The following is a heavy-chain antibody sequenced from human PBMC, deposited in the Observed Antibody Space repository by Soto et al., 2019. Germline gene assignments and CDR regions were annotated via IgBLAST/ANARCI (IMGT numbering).Heavy chain of an antibody. CDR1: GYTFTSYG. D-gene: IGHD1-1*01. V-gene: IGHV1-18*01. J-gene: IGHJ4*02. CDR3: ARGRYGDY. CDR2: ISAHNGNT. Sequence: QVHLVQSGAEVKKPGASVKVSCKASGYTFTSYGITWVRQAPGQGLEWMGWISAHNGNTDYAQKLQGRVIVTRDTATSSAYMERRSLISDDKAVYYCARGRYGDYWGQGALVTVSS.